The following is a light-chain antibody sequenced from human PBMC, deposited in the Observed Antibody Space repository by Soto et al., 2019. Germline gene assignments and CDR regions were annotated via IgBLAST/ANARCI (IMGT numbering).Light chain of an antibody. CDR2: GAS. J-gene: IGKJ5*01. Sequence: EIVWTPSPGTLSFSPVERATLSCMASQSVSSNLAWYQQKPGQAPRLLIYGASTRATGIPAGFSGSGSGTEFTLTIRSLQSEDFAVYYCQQYNNWPPINCGQGKRRAIK. CDR3: QQYNNWPPIN. V-gene: IGKV3-15*01. CDR1: QSVSSN.